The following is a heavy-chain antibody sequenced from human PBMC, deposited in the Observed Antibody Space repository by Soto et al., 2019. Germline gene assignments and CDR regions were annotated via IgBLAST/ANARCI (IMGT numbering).Heavy chain of an antibody. CDR3: ARLGTMVRGVIEMDY. J-gene: IGHJ4*02. CDR2: IIPIFGTA. Sequence: QVQLVQSGAEVKKPGSSVKVSCKASGGTFSSYAISWVRQAPGQGLEWMGGIIPIFGTANYAQKFQGRVMITADESTSTAYMELSSLRSEDTAVYYCARLGTMVRGVIEMDYWGQGTLVTVSS. CDR1: GGTFSSYA. V-gene: IGHV1-69*12. D-gene: IGHD3-10*01.